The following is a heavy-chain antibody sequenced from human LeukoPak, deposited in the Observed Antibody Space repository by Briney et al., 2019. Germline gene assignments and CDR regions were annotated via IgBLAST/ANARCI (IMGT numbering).Heavy chain of an antibody. V-gene: IGHV4-39*01. CDR3: ARRLSRRVAFDI. J-gene: IGHJ3*02. Sequence: SETLSLTCTVSGGSISSSSYYWGWIRQPPGKGLEWIGSIYYSGSTYYNPSLKSRVTISVDTSKNQFSLKLSSVTAADTAVYYCARRLSRRVAFDIWGQGTMVTVSS. CDR1: GGSISSSSYY. CDR2: IYYSGST. D-gene: IGHD5/OR15-5a*01.